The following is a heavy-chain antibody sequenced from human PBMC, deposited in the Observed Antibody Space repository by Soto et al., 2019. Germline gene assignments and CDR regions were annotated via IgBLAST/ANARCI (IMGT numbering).Heavy chain of an antibody. CDR1: GGSISSYY. J-gene: IGHJ4*02. V-gene: IGHV4-59*12. Sequence: QVQLQESGPGLVKPSETLSLTCTVSGGSISSYYWSWIRQPPGKGLEWIGYIYYSGSTNYNPSLKSRVTISVDTSKNQCSLKLSSVTAADTAVYYCARERVVAASYYFDYWGQGTLVTVSS. D-gene: IGHD2-15*01. CDR2: IYYSGST. CDR3: ARERVVAASYYFDY.